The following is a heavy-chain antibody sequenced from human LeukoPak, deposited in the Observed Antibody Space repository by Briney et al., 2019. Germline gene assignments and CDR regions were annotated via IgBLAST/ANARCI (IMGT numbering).Heavy chain of an antibody. Sequence: GGSLRLSCAASGFTFSSSSMNWVRQAPGKGLEWVSYISSSGTTIYYTDSVKGRFTISRDNAKYSLYLQMNSLRAEDTAVYYCAGDLWSGENWFDPWGQGTLVTVSS. V-gene: IGHV3-48*01. D-gene: IGHD3-10*01. J-gene: IGHJ5*02. CDR1: GFTFSSSS. CDR3: AGDLWSGENWFDP. CDR2: ISSSGTTI.